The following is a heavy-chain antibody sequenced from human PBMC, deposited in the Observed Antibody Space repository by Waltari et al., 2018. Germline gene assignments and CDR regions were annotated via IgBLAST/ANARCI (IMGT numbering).Heavy chain of an antibody. CDR3: ASQASGSSGWHYYYYYMDV. CDR1: GFPFGSYW. Sequence: EVQLVESGGGLVQPGGSLSLSWAASGFPFGSYWMSWVRQAPGKGLEWVANIKQDGSEKYYVDSVKGRFTISRDNAKNSLYLQMNSLRAEDTAVYYCASQASGSSGWHYYYYYMDVWGKGTTVTVSS. V-gene: IGHV3-7*01. J-gene: IGHJ6*03. CDR2: IKQDGSEK. D-gene: IGHD6-19*01.